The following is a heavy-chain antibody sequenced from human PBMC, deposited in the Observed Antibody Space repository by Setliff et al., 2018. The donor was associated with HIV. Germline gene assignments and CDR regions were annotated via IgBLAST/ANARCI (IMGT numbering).Heavy chain of an antibody. CDR2: IYHSGST. J-gene: IGHJ4*02. D-gene: IGHD5-18*01. CDR3: ARVDTILQFFDY. Sequence: ASETLSLTCSVSGYSISSDYYWGGLRQSPGKGLDWIGTIYHSGSTDYNQALKSRVTISVDTSTKQFSLRLTSVTSADTALYYCARVDTILQFFDYWGQGIAVTVSS. V-gene: IGHV4-38-2*01. CDR1: GYSISSDYY.